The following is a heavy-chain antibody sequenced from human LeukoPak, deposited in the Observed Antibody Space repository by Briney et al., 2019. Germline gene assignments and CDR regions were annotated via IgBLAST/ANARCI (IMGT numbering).Heavy chain of an antibody. D-gene: IGHD2-2*01. Sequence: GGSLRLSCAASGFTFSSYAMNWVRQAPGKGLEWVSVISGSGGSTYYADSVKGRFTISRDNSKNTLYLQMNSLRAEDTAVYYCAKDRGSTTTYYFDYWGQGTLVTVSS. CDR3: AKDRGSTTTYYFDY. CDR2: ISGSGGST. V-gene: IGHV3-23*01. J-gene: IGHJ4*02. CDR1: GFTFSSYA.